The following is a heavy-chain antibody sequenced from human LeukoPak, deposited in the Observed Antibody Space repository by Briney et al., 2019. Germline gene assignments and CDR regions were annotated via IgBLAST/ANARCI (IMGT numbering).Heavy chain of an antibody. V-gene: IGHV4-34*01. CDR2: INHSGST. CDR3: ASLIVNSGWTQGGWFDP. D-gene: IGHD6-19*01. Sequence: SETLSLTCAVYGGSFSGYYWSWIRQPPGKGLEWIGEINHSGSTNYNPSLKSRVTISVDTPKNQFSLKLSSVTAADTAVYYCASLIVNSGWTQGGWFDPWGQGTLVTVSS. CDR1: GGSFSGYY. J-gene: IGHJ5*02.